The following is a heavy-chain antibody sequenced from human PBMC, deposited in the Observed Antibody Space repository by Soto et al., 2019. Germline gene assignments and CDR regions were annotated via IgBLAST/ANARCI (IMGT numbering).Heavy chain of an antibody. Sequence: SETLSLTCSVSGASIYNGGYFWSWIRQSPGKGLEWIGHIHNSGSPYNNPSLKSRVTISVDTSKNQFSLKLSSVTAADTAVYYCAREPLDWGQGTLVTVSS. CDR1: GASIYNGGYF. CDR2: IHNSGSP. V-gene: IGHV4-31*03. J-gene: IGHJ4*02. CDR3: AREPLD.